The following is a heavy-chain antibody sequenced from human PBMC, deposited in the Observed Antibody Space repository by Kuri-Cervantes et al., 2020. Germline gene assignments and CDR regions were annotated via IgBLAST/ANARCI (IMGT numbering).Heavy chain of an antibody. D-gene: IGHD3-16*01. CDR2: ISYDGSNK. J-gene: IGHJ6*03. CDR1: GFTFSSYA. CDR3: ARDADMLQGFYYYYYMDV. Sequence: GESLKISCAASGFTFSSYAMHWVRQAPGKGLEWVAVISYDGSNKYYADSVKGRFTISRDNFKNTLYLQMNSLRTGDAAVYYCARDADMLQGFYYYYYMDVWGKGTTVTVSS. V-gene: IGHV3-30*01.